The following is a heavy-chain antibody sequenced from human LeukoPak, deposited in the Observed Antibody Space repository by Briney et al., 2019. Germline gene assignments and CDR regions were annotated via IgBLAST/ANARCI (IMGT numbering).Heavy chain of an antibody. J-gene: IGHJ5*02. CDR2: IYQSGST. Sequence: WETLSLTCTVSGYSISSGYYWGWIRQPPGKGLEWIGTIYQSGSTYYNPSLKSRVIISIDTSKNQFSLRLSSVTAADTAVYYCARRVAAAGTRFFDPWGQGTLVTVSS. CDR3: ARRVAAAGTRFFDP. D-gene: IGHD6-13*01. V-gene: IGHV4-38-2*02. CDR1: GYSISSGYY.